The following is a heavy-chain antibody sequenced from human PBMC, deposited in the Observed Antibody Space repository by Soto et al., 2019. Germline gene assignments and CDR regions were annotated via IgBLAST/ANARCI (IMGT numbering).Heavy chain of an antibody. J-gene: IGHJ6*02. D-gene: IGHD3-10*01. CDR3: ARGGFGEAFSYYGMDV. CDR1: GFTVSSNY. Sequence: EVQLVESGGGLVQPGGSLRLSCAASGFTVSSNYMSWVRQAPGKGLEWVSVIYSGGSTYYADSVKGRFTISRDNSTNTLDRQVDSLGAEDTAVYYCARGGFGEAFSYYGMDVWGQGTTVTVSS. V-gene: IGHV3-66*01. CDR2: IYSGGST.